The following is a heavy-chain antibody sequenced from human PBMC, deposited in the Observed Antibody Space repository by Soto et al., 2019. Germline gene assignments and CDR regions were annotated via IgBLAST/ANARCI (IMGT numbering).Heavy chain of an antibody. D-gene: IGHD2-2*01. V-gene: IGHV5-51*01. CDR1: GYSFTSYW. J-gene: IGHJ6*02. Sequence: GASLKVSCKGSGYSFTSYWTGWVSQMPGKGLEWMGIIYPGDSDTRYSPSLQGQVTISADKSISTAYLQWSSLKASDTAMYYCARHQLGGYYYGMDGWGQGTTGTVSS. CDR2: IYPGDSDT. CDR3: ARHQLGGYYYGMDG.